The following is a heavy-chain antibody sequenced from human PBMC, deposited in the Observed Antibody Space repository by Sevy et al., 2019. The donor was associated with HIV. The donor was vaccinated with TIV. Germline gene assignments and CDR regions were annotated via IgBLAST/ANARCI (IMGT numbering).Heavy chain of an antibody. V-gene: IGHV4-59*01. D-gene: IGHD6-6*01. CDR3: ARDSSSSKRGINWFDP. Sequence: SETLSLTCTVSGGSISSYYWSWIRQPPGKGLEWIGYIYYSGSTNYNPPLKSRVTISVDTSKNQFSLKLSSVTAADTAVYYCARDSSSSKRGINWFDPWGQGTLVTVSS. CDR2: IYYSGST. CDR1: GGSISSYY. J-gene: IGHJ5*02.